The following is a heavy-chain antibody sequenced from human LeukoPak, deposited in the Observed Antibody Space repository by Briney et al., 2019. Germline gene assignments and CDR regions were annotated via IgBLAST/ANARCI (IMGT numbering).Heavy chain of an antibody. Sequence: SQTLSLTCAISGDSVSSNSAVWNWIRQSPSRGLEWLGRTYYMSKWHNDYAVSVKSRITINPDTSKNQFSLQLNSVTPEDTAVYYCARGWEYSSGWYSFDYRGQGTLVTVSS. CDR1: GDSVSSNSAV. J-gene: IGHJ4*02. V-gene: IGHV6-1*01. CDR3: ARGWEYSSGWYSFDY. D-gene: IGHD6-19*01. CDR2: TYYMSKWHN.